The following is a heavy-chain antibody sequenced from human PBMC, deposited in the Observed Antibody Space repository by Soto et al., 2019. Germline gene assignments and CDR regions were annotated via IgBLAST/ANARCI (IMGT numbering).Heavy chain of an antibody. CDR2: VYHTGDT. D-gene: IGHD2-21*02. J-gene: IGHJ5*02. CDR3: AREIVTAGGNNYFDP. CDR1: GGTVASSHW. V-gene: IGHV4-4*02. Sequence: SETLSLTCGVSGGTVASSHWWIWVRQSPGRGLEWIGNVYHTGDTNFNPSLQSRVTFSVDKSNNQFSLRLTSVTAADTAVYFCAREIVTAGGNNYFDPWGPGTLVTVSS.